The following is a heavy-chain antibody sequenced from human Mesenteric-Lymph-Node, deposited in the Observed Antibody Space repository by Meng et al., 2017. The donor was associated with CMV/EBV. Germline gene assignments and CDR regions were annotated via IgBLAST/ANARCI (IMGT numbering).Heavy chain of an antibody. CDR1: GGTFSSYS. CDR2: IIPSLYLE. Sequence: SVKVSCKASGGTFSSYSISWVRQAPGQGLEWRGGIIPSLYLENYAQEFQGRVKITADKSTSTAYMALSSLTSDDTAMYYCVTPYGRCQLSGYWGQGTLVTVSS. D-gene: IGHD1-26*01. V-gene: IGHV1-69*10. CDR3: VTPYGRCQLSGY. J-gene: IGHJ4*02.